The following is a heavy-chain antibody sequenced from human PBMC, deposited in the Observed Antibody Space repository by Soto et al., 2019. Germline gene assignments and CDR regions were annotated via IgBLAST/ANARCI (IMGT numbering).Heavy chain of an antibody. J-gene: IGHJ4*02. CDR3: ARDLCRGGICYVAY. V-gene: IGHV4-30-2*06. CDR1: GGSISTTGSS. CDR2: ISYIGVT. D-gene: IGHD2-15*01. Sequence: QLQLQESGSGLVEPSQTLSLTCAVSGGSISTTGSSWMWIRQSPGKGLEWLDYISYIGVTYYNPSLKSRGSMSLDRSKNQFSLRLNSVTAADTALYYCARDLCRGGICYVAYWGQGAPVTVSS.